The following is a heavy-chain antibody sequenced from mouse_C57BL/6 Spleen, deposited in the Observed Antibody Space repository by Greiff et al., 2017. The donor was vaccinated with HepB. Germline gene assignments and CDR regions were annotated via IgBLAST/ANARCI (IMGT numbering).Heavy chain of an antibody. CDR1: GYTFTSYW. D-gene: IGHD2-3*01. CDR3: ARSGDGFAY. CDR2: IDPSDSYT. J-gene: IGHJ3*01. Sequence: QVQLQQPGAELVMPGASVKLSCKASGYTFTSYWMHWVKQRPGQGLEWIGEIDPSDSYTNYNQKFKGKSTLTVDKSSSTAYMQLSSLTSEDSAVYYCARSGDGFAYWGQGTLVTVSA. V-gene: IGHV1-69*01.